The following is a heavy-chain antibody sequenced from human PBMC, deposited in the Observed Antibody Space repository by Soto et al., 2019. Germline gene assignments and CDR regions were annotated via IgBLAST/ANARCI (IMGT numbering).Heavy chain of an antibody. V-gene: IGHV3-23*01. CDR1: GFTFSSYA. Sequence: EVQLLESGGGLVQPGGSLRLSCAASGFTFSSYAMSWVRQAPGKGLEWVSAISGSGGSTYYADSVKGRFTISRDNSKNTLYLQMNSLRAVDTAVYYCAGGYSSSWYRYFDYWGQGTLVTVSS. D-gene: IGHD6-13*01. J-gene: IGHJ4*02. CDR2: ISGSGGST. CDR3: AGGYSSSWYRYFDY.